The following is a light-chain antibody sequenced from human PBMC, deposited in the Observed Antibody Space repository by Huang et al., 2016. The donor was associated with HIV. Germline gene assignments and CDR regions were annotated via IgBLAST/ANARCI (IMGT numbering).Light chain of an antibody. CDR1: QSVSSN. CDR3: QQGFT. Sequence: EIVMTQSPATLSVSPGERATLSCRASQSVSSNLAWYQQKPGQAPRLLIHGASTRATGIPARFSGSGSGTEFTLTISSLQSEDFAVYYCQQGFTFGPGTKVDIK. J-gene: IGKJ3*01. CDR2: GAS. V-gene: IGKV3-15*01.